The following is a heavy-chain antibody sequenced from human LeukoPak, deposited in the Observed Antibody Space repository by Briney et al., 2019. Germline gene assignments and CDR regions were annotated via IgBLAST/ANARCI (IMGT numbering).Heavy chain of an antibody. Sequence: GESLKISCKGSGYSFTSYWIGWVRPMPGKGLEWMGIIYPGDSDTRYSPSFQGQVTISADKSISTAYLQWSSLKASDTAMYYCARRYSSSWGPFDYWGQGTLVTVSS. CDR3: ARRYSSSWGPFDY. CDR1: GYSFTSYW. CDR2: IYPGDSDT. J-gene: IGHJ4*02. V-gene: IGHV5-51*01. D-gene: IGHD6-13*01.